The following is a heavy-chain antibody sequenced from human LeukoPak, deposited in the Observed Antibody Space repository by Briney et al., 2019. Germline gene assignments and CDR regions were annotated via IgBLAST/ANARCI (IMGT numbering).Heavy chain of an antibody. D-gene: IGHD2-15*01. Sequence: PSETLSLTCTVSSGSISGYYWSWIRQPPGKGLEWIGYVYYSGTTDYNPSLKSRLTISVDSSKNQFSLKLSSVTTADTAVYYCARGSPRADKWGQGTLVTVSS. CDR3: ARGSPRADK. V-gene: IGHV4-59*01. CDR1: SGSISGYY. CDR2: VYYSGTT. J-gene: IGHJ4*02.